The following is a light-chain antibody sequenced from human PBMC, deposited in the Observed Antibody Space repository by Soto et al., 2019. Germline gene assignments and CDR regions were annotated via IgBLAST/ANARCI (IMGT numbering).Light chain of an antibody. CDR2: AAS. CDR1: QDIGFS. V-gene: IGKV1-16*01. J-gene: IGKJ1*01. CDR3: QQYNSYPRT. Sequence: DIQMTQSPSSLSVSVGDRVTITCRASQDIGFSLGWFQLKPGKAPKSLIYAASTLQVGVPSRFSSSGSGTDFTLTNSSLQPEDFATYYCQQYNSYPRTFGQGTKVEVK.